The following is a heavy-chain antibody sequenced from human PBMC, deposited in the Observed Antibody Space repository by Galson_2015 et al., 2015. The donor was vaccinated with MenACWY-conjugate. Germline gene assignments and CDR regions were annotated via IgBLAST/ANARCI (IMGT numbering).Heavy chain of an antibody. Sequence: SLRLSCAASGFTFSSYAMSWVRQAPGKGLEWVSAISGSGGSTYYADSVKGRFTISRDNSKNTLYLQMNSLRAEDTAVYYCARDRSTYSSELWFDPWGQGTLVTVSS. CDR3: ARDRSTYSSELWFDP. CDR1: GFTFSSYA. D-gene: IGHD6-13*01. V-gene: IGHV3-23*01. CDR2: ISGSGGST. J-gene: IGHJ5*02.